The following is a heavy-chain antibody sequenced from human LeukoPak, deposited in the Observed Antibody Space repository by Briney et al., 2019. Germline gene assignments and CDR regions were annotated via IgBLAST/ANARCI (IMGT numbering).Heavy chain of an antibody. J-gene: IGHJ3*02. CDR3: ARDRPKDCSGGSCYSGYNAFDI. V-gene: IGHV3-66*02. CDR2: IFSGGST. D-gene: IGHD2-15*01. CDR1: GFNVSSNY. Sequence: TGGSLRLSCAASGFNVSSNYMSWVRQAPGKGLEWVSVIFSGGSTYYVDSVKGRFTISRDNSKNTLYLQMNSLRAEDTAVYYCARDRPKDCSGGSCYSGYNAFDIWGQGTMVTVSS.